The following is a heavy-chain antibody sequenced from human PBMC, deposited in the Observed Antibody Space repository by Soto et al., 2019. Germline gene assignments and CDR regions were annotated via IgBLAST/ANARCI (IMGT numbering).Heavy chain of an antibody. Sequence: PSETLSLTCAVYGGSFSGYYWSWIRQPPGKGLEWIGEINHSGSTNYNPSLKSRVTISVDTSKNQLSLKLSSVTAADTAVYYCARENWNDSAVMRWFDPWGQGTLVTVSS. J-gene: IGHJ5*02. CDR2: INHSGST. CDR3: ARENWNDSAVMRWFDP. CDR1: GGSFSGYY. D-gene: IGHD1-1*01. V-gene: IGHV4-34*01.